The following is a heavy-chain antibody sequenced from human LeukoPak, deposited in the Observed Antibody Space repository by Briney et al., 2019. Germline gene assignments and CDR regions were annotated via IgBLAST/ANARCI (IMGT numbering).Heavy chain of an antibody. CDR1: GFIFNNFW. CDR2: IKYDGSEK. CDR3: ANSISLTQ. V-gene: IGHV3-7*03. J-gene: IGHJ4*02. D-gene: IGHD3-9*01. Sequence: RPGGSLRLSGVASGFIFNNFWMSWVRQAPGKGLEWVAKIKYDGSEKYYVDSVKGRFTISRDNAKNSLYLQMNTLRADDTAVYYCANSISLTQWGRGTLVTVSS.